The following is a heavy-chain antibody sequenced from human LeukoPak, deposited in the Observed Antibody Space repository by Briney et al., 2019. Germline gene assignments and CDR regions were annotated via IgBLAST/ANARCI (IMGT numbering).Heavy chain of an antibody. CDR2: ISGDGRNI. D-gene: IGHD3-9*01. Sequence: VGSLRLSCVASGFTFSSYWMHWVRQDPRKGLVWVSRISGDGRNINYADSVRGRFTISRDNAKNTLYLQMNTLRVEDTAVYYCTRDLMDYDVSTGLHHYYMDVWGQGTTVTVSS. V-gene: IGHV3-74*01. CDR1: GFTFSSYW. J-gene: IGHJ6*02. CDR3: TRDLMDYDVSTGLHHYYMDV.